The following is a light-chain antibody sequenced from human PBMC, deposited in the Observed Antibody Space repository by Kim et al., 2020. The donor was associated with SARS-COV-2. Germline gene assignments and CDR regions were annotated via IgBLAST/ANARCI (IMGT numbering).Light chain of an antibody. CDR3: QSYDSSLSGSGV. CDR2: GNS. V-gene: IGLV1-40*01. Sequence: QSVLTQPPSVSGAPGQRVTISCTGSSYNIGAGYDVHWYQQLPGTAPKLLIYGNSNRPSGVPDRFSGSKSGTSASLAITGLQAEDEADYYCQSYDSSLSGSGVFGGGTQLTVL. CDR1: SYNIGAGYD. J-gene: IGLJ2*01.